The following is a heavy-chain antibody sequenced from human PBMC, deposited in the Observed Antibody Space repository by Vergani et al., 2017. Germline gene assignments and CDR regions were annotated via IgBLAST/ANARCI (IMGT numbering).Heavy chain of an antibody. Sequence: QVQLQESGPGLVKPSQTLSLTCTVSGGSISSGSYYWSWIRQPAGKGLEWIGRIYTSGSTNYNPSLKSRVTISVDTSKNQFSLKLSSVTAADTAVYYCARDPVEGWFDDWGQGTLVTVSS. CDR2: IYTSGST. CDR3: ARDPVEGWFDD. D-gene: IGHD2-15*01. V-gene: IGHV4-61*02. CDR1: GGSISSGSYY. J-gene: IGHJ4*02.